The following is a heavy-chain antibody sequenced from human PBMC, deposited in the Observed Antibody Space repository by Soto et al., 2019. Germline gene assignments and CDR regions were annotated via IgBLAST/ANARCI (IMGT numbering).Heavy chain of an antibody. CDR3: ARGAIFGVVSPFYYYYGMDV. Sequence: SETLSLTCAVYGGSFSGHYWSWIRQPPGKGLEWIGEINHSGSTNYNPSLKSRVTISVDTSKNQFSLKLSSVTAADTAVYFCARGAIFGVVSPFYYYYGMDVWGQGTTVTVSS. V-gene: IGHV4-34*01. CDR2: INHSGST. D-gene: IGHD3-3*01. CDR1: GGSFSGHY. J-gene: IGHJ6*02.